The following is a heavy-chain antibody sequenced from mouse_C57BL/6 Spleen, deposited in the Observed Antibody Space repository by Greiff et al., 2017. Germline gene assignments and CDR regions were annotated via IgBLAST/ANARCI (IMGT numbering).Heavy chain of an antibody. Sequence: VQLQQSGPELVKPGASVKISCKASGYAFSSSWMNWVKQRPGKGLEWIGRIYPGDGDTNYNGKFKGKATLTADKSSSTAYMQLSSLTSEDSAVYFCASHSSGYEYFDYWGQGTTLTVSS. J-gene: IGHJ2*01. CDR2: IYPGDGDT. D-gene: IGHD3-2*02. CDR3: ASHSSGYEYFDY. CDR1: GYAFSSSW. V-gene: IGHV1-82*01.